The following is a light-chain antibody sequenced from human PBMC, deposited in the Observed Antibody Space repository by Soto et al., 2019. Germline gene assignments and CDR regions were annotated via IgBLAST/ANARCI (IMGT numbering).Light chain of an antibody. CDR3: SSFTTSSTYV. Sequence: QSALTQPASVSGSPGQSITISCTGTSSDVGGYPYVSWYQQHPGKAPKLMIYEVSTRPSGVSNRFSGSKSGNTASLTISGLQAEDEADYYCSSFTTSSTYVSGTGTKVTVL. CDR1: SSDVGGYPY. CDR2: EVS. V-gene: IGLV2-14*01. J-gene: IGLJ1*01.